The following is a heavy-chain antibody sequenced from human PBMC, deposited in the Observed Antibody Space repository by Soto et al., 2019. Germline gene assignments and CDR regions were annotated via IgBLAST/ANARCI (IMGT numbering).Heavy chain of an antibody. Sequence: GASVKVSCKASGYTFINSAMYWVRQAPGQGLEWMGWISAYNGNTNYAQSLQGRVTMTTDTSTTTAYMELRSLKSDDTAVYYCARVSPSSRAAEPWGQGTLVTVS. D-gene: IGHD6-13*01. J-gene: IGHJ4*02. CDR2: ISAYNGNT. V-gene: IGHV1-18*01. CDR3: ARVSPSSRAAEP. CDR1: GYTFINSA.